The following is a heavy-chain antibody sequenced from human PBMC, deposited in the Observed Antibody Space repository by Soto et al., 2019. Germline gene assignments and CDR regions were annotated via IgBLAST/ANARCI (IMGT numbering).Heavy chain of an antibody. CDR3: ARDRGVAPPVAGNTHYYYYMDV. CDR2: ISADNGNT. Sequence: QDQLVQSGVEVKKPGASVKVSCKASGHSFTNYGITWVRQAPGQGCEWMGWISADNGNTNYAQKFQGRVTVTTDASTSKAYLELRSLRSDDTAVYYCARDRGVAPPVAGNTHYYYYMDVWGKGTTVTVSS. D-gene: IGHD6-19*01. J-gene: IGHJ6*03. CDR1: GHSFTNYG. V-gene: IGHV1-18*01.